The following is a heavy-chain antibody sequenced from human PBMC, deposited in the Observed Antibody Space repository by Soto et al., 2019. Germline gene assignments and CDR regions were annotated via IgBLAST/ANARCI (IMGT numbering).Heavy chain of an antibody. J-gene: IGHJ6*02. CDR2: IYSSGPT. D-gene: IGHD3-16*01. CDR3: ARGRESYVESGGVDGGSWRYYGLDV. V-gene: IGHV4-31*03. CDR1: GGSLSSAGHF. Sequence: QVQLQESGPGLVKPSQTLSLSCTVSGGSLSSAGHFWNWVRQHPVKGLEWIGYIYSSGPTHFNPSLKSRVAMSVDTSENQFSLRLDTVTAADTAVYYCARGRESYVESGGVDGGSWRYYGLDVWGQGTTVIVSS.